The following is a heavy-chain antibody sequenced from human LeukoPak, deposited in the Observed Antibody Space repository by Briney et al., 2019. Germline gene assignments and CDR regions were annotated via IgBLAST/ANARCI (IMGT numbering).Heavy chain of an antibody. CDR2: ISAYNGNT. Sequence: ASVKVSCKASGHTFTSYGISWVRQAPGQGLEWMGWISAYNGNTNYAQKLQGRVTMTTDTSTSTAYMELRSLRSDDTAVYYCARDQGGIAVAATGDYWGQGTLVTVSS. D-gene: IGHD6-19*01. J-gene: IGHJ4*02. CDR3: ARDQGGIAVAATGDY. CDR1: GHTFTSYG. V-gene: IGHV1-18*01.